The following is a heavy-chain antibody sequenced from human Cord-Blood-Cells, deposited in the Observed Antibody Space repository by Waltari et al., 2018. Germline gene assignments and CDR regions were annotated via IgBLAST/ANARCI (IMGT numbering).Heavy chain of an antibody. V-gene: IGHV4-34*01. CDR1: GGSFSGYY. CDR2: INHSGST. J-gene: IGHJ5*02. CDR3: ARSYNYYDSSGYYNWFDP. D-gene: IGHD3-22*01. Sequence: QVQLQQWGAGLLKPSETLSLTCAVYGGSFSGYYWSWIRQPPGKGLEWIGEINHSGSTNYNPSLKSRVTISVDTSKNQFSLKLSSVTAADTAVYYCARSYNYYDSSGYYNWFDPWGQGTLVTVSS.